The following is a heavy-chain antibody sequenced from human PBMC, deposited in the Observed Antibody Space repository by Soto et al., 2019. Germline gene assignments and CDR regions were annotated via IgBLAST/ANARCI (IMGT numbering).Heavy chain of an antibody. CDR1: GGTFSSYT. V-gene: IGHV1-69*04. CDR2: IIPILGIA. D-gene: IGHD3-10*01. CDR3: ARDFGYYYYMDV. J-gene: IGHJ6*03. Sequence: SVKVSCKASGGTFSSYTISWVRQAPGQGLEWMGRIIPILGIANYAQKFQGRVTITADKSTSTAYMELSSLRSEDTAVYYCARDFGYYYYMDVWGKGTTVTVSS.